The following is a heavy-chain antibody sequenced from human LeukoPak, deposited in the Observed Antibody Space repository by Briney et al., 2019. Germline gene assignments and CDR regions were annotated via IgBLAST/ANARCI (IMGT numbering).Heavy chain of an antibody. D-gene: IGHD3-22*01. Sequence: GGSLRLSCAASGFIFSDYYMGWIRQAPGRGLEWVSCIIDSGTKIYYTDSVKGRFTMSRDNAKKSLYLQMNSLRAEDTAVYYCARAKFDSSRYYYRGFDIWGQGTMVTVSS. J-gene: IGHJ3*02. CDR2: IIDSGTKI. CDR1: GFIFSDYY. CDR3: ARAKFDSSRYYYRGFDI. V-gene: IGHV3-11*04.